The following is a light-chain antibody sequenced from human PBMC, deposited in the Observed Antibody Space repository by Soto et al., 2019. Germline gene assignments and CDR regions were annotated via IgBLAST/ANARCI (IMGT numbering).Light chain of an antibody. Sequence: MTQSPATLSVSPGEKVTLSCGASQSVSSNLAWYQQKPGKAPKLLIYKASTLKSGVPSRFSGSGSGTEFTLTISSLQPDDFATYYCQHYNSYSEAFGQGTKVDIK. CDR1: QSVSSN. J-gene: IGKJ1*01. CDR3: QHYNSYSEA. CDR2: KAS. V-gene: IGKV1-5*03.